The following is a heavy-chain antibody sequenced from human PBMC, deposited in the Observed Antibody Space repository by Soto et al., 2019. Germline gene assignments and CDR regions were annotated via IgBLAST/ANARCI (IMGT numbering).Heavy chain of an antibody. CDR1: GGTFSSYA. CDR3: AGASKSGHRRGDWFDP. CDR2: IIPIFGTA. Sequence: QVQLVQSGAEVKKPGSSVKVSCKASGGTFSSYAISWVRQAPGQGLEWMGGIIPIFGTANYAQKFQGRVTITADESKITAYMELSSRRSEDTAVYYCAGASKSGHRRGDWFDPCGQGTLVIVSS. V-gene: IGHV1-69*01. D-gene: IGHD3-3*01. J-gene: IGHJ5*02.